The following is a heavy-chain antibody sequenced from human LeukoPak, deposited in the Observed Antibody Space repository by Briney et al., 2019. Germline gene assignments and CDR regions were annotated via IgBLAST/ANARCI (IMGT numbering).Heavy chain of an antibody. V-gene: IGHV4-38-2*02. CDR3: ARDFFKYGSGSFHDY. J-gene: IGHJ4*02. Sequence: PSETLSLTCSVSGFSISADFYWGWIRQSPGQGLEWIGSVLHSGSSHYNPSLKSRVTKAIDTSKNQVSLNLRSVTAADSAIYYCARDFFKYGSGSFHDYWGQGILVTVSS. CDR2: VLHSGSS. D-gene: IGHD3-10*01. CDR1: GFSISADFY.